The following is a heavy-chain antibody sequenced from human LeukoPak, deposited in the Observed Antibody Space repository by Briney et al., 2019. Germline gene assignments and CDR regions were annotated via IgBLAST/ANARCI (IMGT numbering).Heavy chain of an antibody. CDR1: GYTFTSNSTA. CDR3: ARVSSYGSGSIYSTFYYGMDV. V-gene: IGHV6-1*01. Sequence: SQTLTLTCAISGYTFTSNSTAWDWHTQAPSIDLEWLIRTYYSTKYYKDYAIAVKSRTTINPDTSKNQFSLQLNSVTPEDTAVYYCARVSSYGSGSIYSTFYYGMDVWGKGTTVTVSS. J-gene: IGHJ6*04. CDR2: TYYSTKYYK. D-gene: IGHD3-10*01.